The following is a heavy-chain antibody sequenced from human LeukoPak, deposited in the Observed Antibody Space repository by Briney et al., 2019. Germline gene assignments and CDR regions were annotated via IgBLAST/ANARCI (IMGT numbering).Heavy chain of an antibody. CDR2: IIPIFGTA. J-gene: IGHJ6*03. V-gene: IGHV1-69*06. CDR1: GYTFTSYD. D-gene: IGHD5-18*01. CDR3: ARTEDTAMEDYYYYYMDV. Sequence: SVKVSCKASGYTFTSYDINWVRQATGQGLEWMGGIIPIFGTANYAQKFQGRVTITADKSTSTAYMELSSLRSEDTAVYYCARTEDTAMEDYYYYYMDVWGKGTTVTVSS.